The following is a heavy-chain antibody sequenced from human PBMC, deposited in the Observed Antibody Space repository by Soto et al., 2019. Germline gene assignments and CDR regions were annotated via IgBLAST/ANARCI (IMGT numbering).Heavy chain of an antibody. CDR2: IYSGGNT. V-gene: IGHV3-53*01. Sequence: EVQLVESGGGLIQPGGSLRLSCAASGFTVSSNYMTWVRQAPGKGLEWVSLIYSGGNTYYADSVKGRFTISRDITENTLFLQMNTLRADDTAVYYCARKPFGVLIDNVVLWGQGTLVIVSS. J-gene: IGHJ4*02. CDR1: GFTVSSNY. CDR3: ARKPFGVLIDNVVL. D-gene: IGHD3-3*01.